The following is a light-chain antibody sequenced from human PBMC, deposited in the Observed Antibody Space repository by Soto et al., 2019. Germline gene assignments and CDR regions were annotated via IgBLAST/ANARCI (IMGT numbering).Light chain of an antibody. Sequence: EIVMTQSPSTLSVSPGERATLSCRASESVNSNLAWYKQKPGQAPRLLIFGASTRATGVPVRFGGSGSGTEFPLTISSLQSEDSAVYYCQQYNNWPLTFGQGTRVEIK. CDR2: GAS. CDR3: QQYNNWPLT. V-gene: IGKV3-15*01. CDR1: ESVNSN. J-gene: IGKJ1*01.